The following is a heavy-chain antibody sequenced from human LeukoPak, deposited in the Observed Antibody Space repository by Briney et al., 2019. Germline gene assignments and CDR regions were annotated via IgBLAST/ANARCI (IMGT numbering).Heavy chain of an antibody. CDR2: ISPNSGGT. Sequence: GASVKVSCKASQFTDYYVHWVRQAPGQGLEWMGWISPNSGGTNYAQKFQGRVTMTRDPSISTVYMELTSLKSDDTAIYYCARVTYTTSYWGQGTLVTVSS. CDR1: QFTDYY. J-gene: IGHJ4*02. D-gene: IGHD3-16*01. CDR3: ARVTYTTSY. V-gene: IGHV1-2*02.